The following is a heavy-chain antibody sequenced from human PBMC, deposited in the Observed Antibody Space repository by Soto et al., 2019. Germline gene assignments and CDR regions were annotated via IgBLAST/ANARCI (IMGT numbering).Heavy chain of an antibody. CDR2: ISAYNGNT. V-gene: IGHV1-18*01. Sequence: ASVKVSCKASGYTFTSYGISWVRQAPGQGLERMGWISAYNGNTNYAQKLQGRVTMTTDTSTSTAYMELRSLRSDDTAVYYCAREGPAAIDNWFDPWGQGTLVTVSS. J-gene: IGHJ5*02. CDR1: GYTFTSYG. CDR3: AREGPAAIDNWFDP. D-gene: IGHD2-2*01.